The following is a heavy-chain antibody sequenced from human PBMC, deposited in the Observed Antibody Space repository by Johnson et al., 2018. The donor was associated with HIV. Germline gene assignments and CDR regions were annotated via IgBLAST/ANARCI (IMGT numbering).Heavy chain of an antibody. Sequence: VQLVESGGGVVQPGRSLRLSCAASGFPFSSYGMHWVRQAPGKGLEWVAVISYDGSNKYYADSVKGRFIISRDNSKNTLYLQVNSLRTEDTALYYCAKEVATRGILGARGAFDIWGQGTMVTVSS. CDR3: AKEVATRGILGARGAFDI. J-gene: IGHJ3*02. V-gene: IGHV3-30*18. D-gene: IGHD1-26*01. CDR2: ISYDGSNK. CDR1: GFPFSSYG.